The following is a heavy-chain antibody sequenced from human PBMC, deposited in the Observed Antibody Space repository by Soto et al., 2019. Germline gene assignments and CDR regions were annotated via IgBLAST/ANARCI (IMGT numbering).Heavy chain of an antibody. Sequence: LRLSWAASGFTFSSYAMSWVRQAPGKGLEWVSAISGSGGSTYYADSVKGRFTISRDNSKNTLYLQMNSLRAEDTAVYYCEGAKRTYYYDSSGYYRNEIDDYWGKGTPVTVPQ. J-gene: IGHJ4*02. CDR1: GFTFSSYA. CDR2: ISGSGGST. CDR3: EGAKRTYYYDSSGYYRNEIDDY. V-gene: IGHV3-23*01. D-gene: IGHD3-22*01.